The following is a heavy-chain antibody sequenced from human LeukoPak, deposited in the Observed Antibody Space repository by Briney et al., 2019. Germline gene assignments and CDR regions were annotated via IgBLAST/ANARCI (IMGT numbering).Heavy chain of an antibody. CDR2: IIPILGTA. J-gene: IGHJ5*02. Sequence: GASVKVSCKASGGTFSSYAISWVRQAPGQGLEWMGGIIPILGTANYAQKFQGRVTITADESTSTAYMELSSLRSEDTAVYYCARAPADYGGNPGGKWFDPWGQGTLVTVSS. CDR1: GGTFSSYA. V-gene: IGHV1-69*13. CDR3: ARAPADYGGNPGGKWFDP. D-gene: IGHD4-23*01.